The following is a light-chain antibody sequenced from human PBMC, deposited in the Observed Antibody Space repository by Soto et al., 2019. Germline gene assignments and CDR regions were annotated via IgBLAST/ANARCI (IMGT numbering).Light chain of an antibody. CDR2: DAS. CDR3: HQRSDWPWT. Sequence: EIVLTQFPATLSLSPGERATLSCRASQSISGYLAWYQQRPGQAPRLLIYDASNRATGIPARFSGSGSGTDFTLTISSLEPDDFAVYYCHQRSDWPWTFGQGTKVEIK. J-gene: IGKJ1*01. CDR1: QSISGY. V-gene: IGKV3-11*01.